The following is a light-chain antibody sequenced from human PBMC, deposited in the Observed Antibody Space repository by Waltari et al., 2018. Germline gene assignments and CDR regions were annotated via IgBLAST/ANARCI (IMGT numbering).Light chain of an antibody. J-gene: IGKJ5*01. V-gene: IGKV1-39*01. Sequence: DIQMTQSPSSLSTSVGDRVTITCRASETITNYLNWYQQKPGKGPKLLIYGASSLQSVVPSRFSGSGSGTEFTLTISNLQPEDFATYYCQQNYNFPTFGQGTRLEIK. CDR1: ETITNY. CDR2: GAS. CDR3: QQNYNFPT.